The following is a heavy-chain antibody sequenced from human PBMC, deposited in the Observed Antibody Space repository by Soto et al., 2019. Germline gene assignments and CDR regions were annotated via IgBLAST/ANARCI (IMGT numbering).Heavy chain of an antibody. J-gene: IGHJ6*02. D-gene: IGHD3-3*01. CDR3: VLRFLEGHYYYYYGMDV. Sequence: QVQLQESGPGLVKPSQTLSLTCTVSGGSISSGDYYWSWIRQPPGKGLEWIGYIYYSGSTYYNPSPKSRVTISVDTSKYQFSLKLSSVTAADTAVYYCVLRFLEGHYYYYYGMDVWGQGTTVTVSS. CDR1: GGSISSGDYY. CDR2: IYYSGST. V-gene: IGHV4-30-4*01.